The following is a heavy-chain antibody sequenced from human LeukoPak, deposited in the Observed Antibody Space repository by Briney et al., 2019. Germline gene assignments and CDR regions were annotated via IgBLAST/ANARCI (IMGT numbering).Heavy chain of an antibody. J-gene: IGHJ4*02. Sequence: QPGASLRLSCAASEFSFSSYAMSWVRQAPGKGLEWVSSISGSGGVTYYADSVKGRFTISRDNSKNTLYLQMNSLRAADTAVYYCAKGASSSSFDYWGQGTQVTVSS. CDR1: EFSFSSYA. CDR3: AKGASSSSFDY. CDR2: ISGSGGVT. D-gene: IGHD6-6*01. V-gene: IGHV3-23*01.